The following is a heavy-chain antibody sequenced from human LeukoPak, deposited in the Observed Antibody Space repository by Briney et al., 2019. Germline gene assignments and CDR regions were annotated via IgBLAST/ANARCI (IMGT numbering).Heavy chain of an antibody. D-gene: IGHD6-13*01. CDR3: ARDLEAANTYYFDY. CDR2: ISSSSSYI. V-gene: IGHV3-21*01. J-gene: IGHJ4*02. Sequence: GESLRLSCAASGFTFSSYSMNWVRQAPGEGLEWISSISSSSSYIYYADSVKGRFTISRDNSKNTVYLQVNSLRDEDTAVYYCARDLEAANTYYFDYWGQGTMVTVYS. CDR1: GFTFSSYS.